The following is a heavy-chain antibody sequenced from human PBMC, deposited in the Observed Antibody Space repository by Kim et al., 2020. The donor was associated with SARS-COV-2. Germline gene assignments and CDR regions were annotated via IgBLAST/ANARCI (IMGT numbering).Heavy chain of an antibody. J-gene: IGHJ4*02. D-gene: IGHD1-26*01. V-gene: IGHV3-9*01. CDR1: GFTFGDYA. Sequence: GGSLRLSCAASGFTFGDYAMHWVRQAPGKGLEWVSGISWNSGSIGYADSVKGRFTISRDNAKNSLYLQMNSLRAEDTALYYCAKDWGDSGSYYVWSYFDYWGQGTLVTVSS. CDR2: ISWNSGSI. CDR3: AKDWGDSGSYYVWSYFDY.